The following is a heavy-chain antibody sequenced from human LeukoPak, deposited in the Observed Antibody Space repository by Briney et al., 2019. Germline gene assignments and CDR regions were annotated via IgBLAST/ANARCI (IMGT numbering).Heavy chain of an antibody. D-gene: IGHD6-13*01. CDR3: ARDESYSSDY. Sequence: GGSLRLSCAASGFTFSNYWMSRVRQAPGKGLEWVANIKHDGSEKYYVDSVKGRFTISRDNAKNSLCLQMNRLRAEDTAVYYCARDESYSSDYWGQGTLVTVSS. V-gene: IGHV3-7*05. CDR2: IKHDGSEK. J-gene: IGHJ4*02. CDR1: GFTFSNYW.